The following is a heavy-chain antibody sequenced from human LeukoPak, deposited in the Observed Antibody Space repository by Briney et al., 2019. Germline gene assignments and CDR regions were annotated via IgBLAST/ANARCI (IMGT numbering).Heavy chain of an antibody. CDR1: GGSFSGYY. V-gene: IGHV4-34*01. J-gene: IGHJ4*02. CDR2: VNHSGST. CDR3: ARGRRDDFWSGYSLYYFDY. D-gene: IGHD3-3*01. Sequence: PSETLSLTCAVYGGSFSGYYWSWIRQPPGKGLEWIGEVNHSGSTNYNPSLKSRVSISEDTSKNQFSLRLNSVTAADTAVYYCARGRRDDFWSGYSLYYFDYWGQGTLVTVSS.